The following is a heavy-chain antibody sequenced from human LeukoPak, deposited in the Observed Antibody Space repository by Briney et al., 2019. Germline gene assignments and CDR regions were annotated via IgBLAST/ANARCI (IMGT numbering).Heavy chain of an antibody. V-gene: IGHV3-74*01. J-gene: IGHJ4*02. Sequence: PGGSLRLSCAASGFTFSSYWMHWVRQAPGKGLVWVSRINSDGSSTNYADSVKGRFTISRDNAKNTLYLQMNSLRAEDTAVYYCARDQHGDYVFDYWGQGTLVTVSS. CDR2: INSDGSST. CDR3: ARDQHGDYVFDY. CDR1: GFTFSSYW. D-gene: IGHD4-17*01.